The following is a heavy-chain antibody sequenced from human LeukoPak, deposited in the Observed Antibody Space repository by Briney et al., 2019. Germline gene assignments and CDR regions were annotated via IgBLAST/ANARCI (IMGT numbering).Heavy chain of an antibody. D-gene: IGHD6-19*01. CDR1: GFTFSSYT. J-gene: IGHJ4*02. CDR2: IGTSSTTI. CDR3: AKDRSPRYSSGWYLDY. V-gene: IGHV3-48*04. Sequence: GGSLRLSCAASGFTFSSYTMNWVRQPPGKGLEWVSNIGTSSTTIYYADSVKGRFTISRDNAKNSLYLQMNSLRAEDTALYYCAKDRSPRYSSGWYLDYWGQGTLVTVSS.